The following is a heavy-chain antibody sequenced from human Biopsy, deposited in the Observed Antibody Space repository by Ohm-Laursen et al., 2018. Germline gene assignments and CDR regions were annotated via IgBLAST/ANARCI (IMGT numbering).Heavy chain of an antibody. J-gene: IGHJ6*02. CDR1: GDTFTTSA. D-gene: IGHD3-10*01. Sequence: SVKVSCKSSGDTFTTSAISWVRQVPGQGLDWMGRIIPILGTVDYGQNFQGRVTIRADTSTTFLELTSLRYDDTAVYYCASGNIGGVGLDVWGLGTTVTVSS. V-gene: IGHV1-69*04. CDR2: IIPILGTV. CDR3: ASGNIGGVGLDV.